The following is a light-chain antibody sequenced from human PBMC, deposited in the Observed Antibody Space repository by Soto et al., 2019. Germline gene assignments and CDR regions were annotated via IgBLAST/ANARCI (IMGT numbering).Light chain of an antibody. CDR1: QSVSSSY. J-gene: IGKJ4*01. V-gene: IGKV3-20*01. Sequence: EIVVSQSAATLSLSPGERATLACRASQSVSSSYLAWYQQKPGQAPRLLIYDASSRATGIPDRFSGSGSGTDFTLTISRLEPEDFAVFYCQQYGSSPLTFGGGTKVDIK. CDR3: QQYGSSPLT. CDR2: DAS.